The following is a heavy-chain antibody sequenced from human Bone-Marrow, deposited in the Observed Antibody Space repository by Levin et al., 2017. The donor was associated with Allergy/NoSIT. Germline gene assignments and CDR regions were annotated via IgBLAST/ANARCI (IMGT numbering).Heavy chain of an antibody. D-gene: IGHD2/OR15-2a*01. CDR2: MNSDGSIT. CDR1: GFTFSNYW. V-gene: IGHV3-74*01. CDR3: ARGRLLSLTSYYYYGMDV. Sequence: GESLKISCAASGFTFSNYWMHWVRQAPGKGLVWVSRMNSDGSITSYADSVKGRFTISRDNAKNTLYLQMNSLRAEDTAVYYCARGRLLSLTSYYYYGMDVLGQGTTVTVSS. J-gene: IGHJ6*02.